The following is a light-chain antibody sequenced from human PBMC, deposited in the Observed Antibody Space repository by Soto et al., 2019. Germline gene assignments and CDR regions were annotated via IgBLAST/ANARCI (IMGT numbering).Light chain of an antibody. V-gene: IGKV1-5*03. Sequence: DIQMTQSPSTLSASVGDTVTITCRASQSINSWLAWYQQNPGKAPKVLIYKASSLESGVPSRFSGSGSGTEFTLTISSLQPDDFATYYCQQYNNYPWTFGQGTKVEIK. CDR2: KAS. J-gene: IGKJ1*01. CDR1: QSINSW. CDR3: QQYNNYPWT.